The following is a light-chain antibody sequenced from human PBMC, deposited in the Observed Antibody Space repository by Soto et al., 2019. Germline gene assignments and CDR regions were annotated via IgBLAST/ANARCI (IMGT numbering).Light chain of an antibody. CDR2: EVS. V-gene: IGLV2-8*01. CDR1: SSDVGGYNY. CDR3: SSYVGSNKGV. J-gene: IGLJ1*01. Sequence: QSALTQPPSASGSPGQSVTISCTGTSSDVGGYNYVSWYQQHPGKAPKLMIYEVSKRPLGVPDRFSGSKSGNTASLTVSGLQAEDEADYYCSSYVGSNKGVFGTGTKLT.